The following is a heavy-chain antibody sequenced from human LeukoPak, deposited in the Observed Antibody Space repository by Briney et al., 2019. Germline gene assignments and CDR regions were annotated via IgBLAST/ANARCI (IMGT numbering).Heavy chain of an antibody. CDR2: ISSSGSTI. Sequence: GGSLRLSCAASGFTFSSYEMNWVRQAPGKGLEWVSYISSSGSTIYYADSVKGRFTISRDNAKNSLYLQMNSLRAEDTAVYYCGSYGDYDFGNWFDPWGQGALVTVSS. V-gene: IGHV3-48*03. D-gene: IGHD4-17*01. J-gene: IGHJ5*02. CDR1: GFTFSSYE. CDR3: GSYGDYDFGNWFDP.